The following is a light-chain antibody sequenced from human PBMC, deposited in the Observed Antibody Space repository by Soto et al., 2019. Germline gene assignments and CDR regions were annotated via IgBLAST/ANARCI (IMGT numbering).Light chain of an antibody. CDR1: QSLLHITGETF. CDR3: MQSTQLPPT. Sequence: DVVMTQPPLSLSVAPGQPASISCKSSQSLLHITGETFLFWYLQKPGQSPQLLIYEVSTRVSGVPDRFSGSGSGTDFTLEISRVETDDVGIYYCMQSTQLPPTFGQGTRLEF. J-gene: IGKJ5*01. V-gene: IGKV2D-29*02. CDR2: EVS.